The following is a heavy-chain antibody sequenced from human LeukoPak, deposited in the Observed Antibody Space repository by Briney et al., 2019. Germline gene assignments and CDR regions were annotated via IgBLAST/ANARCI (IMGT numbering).Heavy chain of an antibody. Sequence: XVKVSCKASGGSFSSYAISWVRQAPGQGLEWMGRIIPIFGTANYAQKFQGRVTITTDESTSTAYMELSSLRPEDTAVYYCARDTLWIHSAGYYFDYWGQGTLVTVSS. J-gene: IGHJ4*02. CDR3: ARDTLWIHSAGYYFDY. V-gene: IGHV1-69*05. CDR1: GGSFSSYA. D-gene: IGHD5-18*01. CDR2: IIPIFGTA.